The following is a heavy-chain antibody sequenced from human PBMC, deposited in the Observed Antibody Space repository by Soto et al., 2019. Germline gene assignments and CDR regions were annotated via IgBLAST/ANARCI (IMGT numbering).Heavy chain of an antibody. Sequence: QVQLQESGPGLVKPSQTLSLTCTVSGDSITSPTYYWSWIRQHPEKGLEWIGYIYYRGITLYNPSLQSRVTLSVDTAQNQFSLNLNSVTAADTAVYYCASALGSSPHSSWGQGTLVTVSS. V-gene: IGHV4-31*03. J-gene: IGHJ4*02. CDR2: IYYRGIT. D-gene: IGHD6-6*01. CDR3: ASALGSSPHSS. CDR1: GDSITSPTYY.